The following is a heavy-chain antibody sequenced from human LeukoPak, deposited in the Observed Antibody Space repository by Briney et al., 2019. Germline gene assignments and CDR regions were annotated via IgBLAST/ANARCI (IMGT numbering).Heavy chain of an antibody. V-gene: IGHV4-39*01. CDR3: ARHYCGYSSSCGFDP. J-gene: IGHJ5*02. CDR2: IYYSGST. D-gene: IGHD6-6*01. CDR1: GGSISSSSYS. Sequence: SETLSLTCTVSGGSISSSSYSWGWIRQPPGKGLEWIGSIYYSGSTYYNPSLKSRVTISVDTSKNQFSLKLSSVTAADTAVYYCARHYCGYSSSCGFDPWGQGTLVTVSS.